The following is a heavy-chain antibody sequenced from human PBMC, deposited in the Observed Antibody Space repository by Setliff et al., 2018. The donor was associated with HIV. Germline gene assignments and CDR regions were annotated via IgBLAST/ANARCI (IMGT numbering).Heavy chain of an antibody. CDR2: IQSGGII. Sequence: GGSLRLSCAASGLTLSNSAMTWVRQKPGRGLEWVSLIQSGGIIYYADSVKGRFTISRDSSSNTLSLQMNSLRAEDTAVYYCAKLPHGGPLYYFDYWGQGTLVTVSS. D-gene: IGHD2-15*01. CDR3: AKLPHGGPLYYFDY. CDR1: GLTLSNSA. J-gene: IGHJ4*02. V-gene: IGHV3-23*01.